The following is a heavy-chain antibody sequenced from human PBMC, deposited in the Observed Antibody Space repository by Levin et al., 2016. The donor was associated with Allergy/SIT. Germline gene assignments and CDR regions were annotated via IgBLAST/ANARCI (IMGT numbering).Heavy chain of an antibody. Sequence: WIRQPPGKGLEWVSYISSSSSYTNYADSVKGRFTISRDNAKNSLYLQMNSLRAEDTAVYYCARAPVGGNPAPGFDYWGQGTLVTVSS. CDR3: ARAPVGGNPAPGFDY. J-gene: IGHJ4*02. D-gene: IGHD4-23*01. CDR2: ISSSSSYT. V-gene: IGHV3-11*05.